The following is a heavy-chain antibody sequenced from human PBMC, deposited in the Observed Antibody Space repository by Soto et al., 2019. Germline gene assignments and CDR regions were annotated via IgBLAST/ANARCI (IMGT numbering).Heavy chain of an antibody. V-gene: IGHV6-1*01. CDR3: ASDGYSSGWYWFDP. J-gene: IGHJ5*02. Sequence: PSQTLSLTCAISGDSVSSNSAAWNWIRQSPSRGLEWLGRTYYRSKWYNDYAVSVKSRITINPDTSKNQFSLQLNSVAPEDTAVNYCASDGYSSGWYWFDPWGQGTLVTVAS. CDR1: GDSVSSNSAA. CDR2: TYYRSKWYN. D-gene: IGHD6-19*01.